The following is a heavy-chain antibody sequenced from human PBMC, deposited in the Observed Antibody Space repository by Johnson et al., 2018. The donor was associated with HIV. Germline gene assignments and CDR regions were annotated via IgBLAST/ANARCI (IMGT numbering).Heavy chain of an antibody. J-gene: IGHJ3*02. CDR1: GFTFSSYG. CDR2: IWYDGSST. Sequence: VQLVESGGGVVQPGRSLRLSCAASGFTFSSYGMHWVRQAPGKGLEWVAVIWYDGSSTYYGDSVKGRFTISRDNSKNTLYLQMNSLRTEDTAVYYCATEYFDIWGQGTMVTVSS. V-gene: IGHV3-33*08. CDR3: ATEYFDI. D-gene: IGHD2/OR15-2a*01.